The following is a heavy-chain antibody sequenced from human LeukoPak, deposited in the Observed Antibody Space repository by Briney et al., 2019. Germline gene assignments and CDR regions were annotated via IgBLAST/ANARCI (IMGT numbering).Heavy chain of an antibody. CDR2: IYYSGST. V-gene: IGHV4-39*01. J-gene: IGHJ6*03. CDR1: GGSISSSSYY. Sequence: SETLSLTCTVSGGSISSSSYYWGWIRLPPGKGLEWIGSIYYSGSTYYNSSLKSRVTISIDTSKNQFSLKLSSVTAADTAVHYCARHRSYFYYYMDVWGKGTTVTVSS. CDR3: ARHRSYFYYYMDV.